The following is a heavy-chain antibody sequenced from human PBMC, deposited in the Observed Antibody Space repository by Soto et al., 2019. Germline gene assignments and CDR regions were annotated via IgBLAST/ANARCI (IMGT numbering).Heavy chain of an antibody. CDR3: ARSPVSYDFWSGVYYYYYMDV. CDR1: GFTVSSNY. J-gene: IGHJ6*03. CDR2: IYSGGST. Sequence: GGSLRLSCAASGFTVSSNYMSWVRQAPGKGLEWVSVIYSGGSTYYADSVKGRFTISRDKSKNTLYLQMNSLRAEDTAVYYCARSPVSYDFWSGVYYYYYMDVWGKGTTVTVSS. V-gene: IGHV3-66*01. D-gene: IGHD3-3*01.